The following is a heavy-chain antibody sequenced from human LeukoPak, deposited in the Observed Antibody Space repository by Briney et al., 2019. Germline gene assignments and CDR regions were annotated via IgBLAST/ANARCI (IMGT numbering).Heavy chain of an antibody. CDR1: GYTFTGYY. CDR2: INPNSGGT. J-gene: IGHJ4*02. Sequence: ASVKVSCTASGYTFTGYYMHWVRQAPGQGLEWMGWINPNSGGTNYAQKFQGWVTMTRDTSISTAYMELSRLRSDDTAVYYCARDNDSSGWILDYWGQGTLVTVSS. CDR3: ARDNDSSGWILDY. D-gene: IGHD3-22*01. V-gene: IGHV1-2*04.